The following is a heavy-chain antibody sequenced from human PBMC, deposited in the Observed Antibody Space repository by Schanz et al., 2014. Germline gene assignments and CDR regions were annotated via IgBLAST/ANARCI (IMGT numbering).Heavy chain of an antibody. Sequence: QVQMVQSGAEVKKPGASVKVSCKASGYPFSNYGISWLRQAPGQGFEWMAWMSYNGNTKYAQSLQGRVTVTRDTSTSTSYMELRSLRSEDTAVYYCARAPVTVGPYHYYMDVWGKGTTVTVSS. CDR3: ARAPVTVGPYHYYMDV. CDR1: GYPFSNYG. D-gene: IGHD4-17*01. CDR2: MSYNGNT. V-gene: IGHV1-18*01. J-gene: IGHJ6*03.